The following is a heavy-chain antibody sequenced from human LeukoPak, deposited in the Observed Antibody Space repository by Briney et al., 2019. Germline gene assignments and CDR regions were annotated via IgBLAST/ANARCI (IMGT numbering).Heavy chain of an antibody. J-gene: IGHJ4*02. D-gene: IGHD3-22*01. Sequence: GGSLRLSCAASGFTFSSYTMNWVRQAPGKGLEWVSSISSSNSYIYYADSVKGRFTISRDNAKNSLYLQMNSLRAEDTAVYYCARDPWGVDSSGYYYDYWGQGTLVTVSS. CDR2: ISSSNSYI. CDR3: ARDPWGVDSSGYYYDY. CDR1: GFTFSSYT. V-gene: IGHV3-21*01.